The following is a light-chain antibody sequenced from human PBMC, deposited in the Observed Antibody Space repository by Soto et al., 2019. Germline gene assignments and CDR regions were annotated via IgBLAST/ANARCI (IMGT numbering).Light chain of an antibody. Sequence: DIQMTQSPSSLSTSVGDRVTISCQASQDISNFLNWYQQKPGKAPKLLIYDASDLEAGVPSRFSGSGSGTDFTFTISSLQAEDIATYYCQQYDEFPLTFGQGTRLEIK. V-gene: IGKV1-33*01. CDR3: QQYDEFPLT. CDR1: QDISNF. CDR2: DAS. J-gene: IGKJ5*01.